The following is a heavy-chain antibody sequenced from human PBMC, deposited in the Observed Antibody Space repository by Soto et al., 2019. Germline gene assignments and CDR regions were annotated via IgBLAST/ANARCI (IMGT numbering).Heavy chain of an antibody. D-gene: IGHD3-3*02. CDR3: ARAGVTPHFFDY. J-gene: IGHJ4*02. CDR1: GFSVRTNY. CDR2: FESGGSI. Sequence: GGSLRLSCAASGFSVRTNYMSWVRQAPGKGLDWVSVFESGGSIYYADSVKGRFIISRDYAKNTVDLQMNSLRVEDTAVYYCARAGVTPHFFDYWGQGTLVTVSS. V-gene: IGHV3-53*01.